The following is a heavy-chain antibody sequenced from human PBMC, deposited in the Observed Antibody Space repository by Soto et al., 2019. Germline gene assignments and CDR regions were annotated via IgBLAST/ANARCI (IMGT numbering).Heavy chain of an antibody. J-gene: IGHJ6*02. D-gene: IGHD2-21*02. CDR3: AHSRCGGDCLQSYSSHYYYGMDV. Sequence: QITLKESGPTLVKPTQTLTLTCTFSGFSLSTSGVGVGWIRQPPGKALEWLALIYWDDDKRYSPSLKSRLTITQDTSKNPVVLTITTMDPVYTATYYCAHSRCGGDCLQSYSSHYYYGMDVWGQGTTVTVSS. CDR1: GFSLSTSGVG. V-gene: IGHV2-5*02. CDR2: IYWDDDK.